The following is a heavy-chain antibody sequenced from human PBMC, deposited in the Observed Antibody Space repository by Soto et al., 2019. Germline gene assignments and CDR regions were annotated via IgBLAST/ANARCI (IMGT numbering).Heavy chain of an antibody. V-gene: IGHV4-31*03. CDR1: GGSFKSGDFY. D-gene: IGHD3-10*01. J-gene: IGHJ5*02. Sequence: SETLSLTCTVSGGSFKSGDFYWNWIRHRPGKGLEWIGYIYDSGATHYHPSLQSRVSISIDTSKNHFSLQLDSGTAADTAVYYCARSSSGFFEGFDPWGQGTLVTVSS. CDR2: IYDSGAT. CDR3: ARSSSGFFEGFDP.